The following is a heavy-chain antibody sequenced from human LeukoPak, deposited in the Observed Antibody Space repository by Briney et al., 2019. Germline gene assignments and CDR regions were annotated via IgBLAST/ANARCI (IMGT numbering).Heavy chain of an antibody. CDR2: IRSKAYGETA. CDR1: GFTFGDYA. CDR3: TRDRGAYNLYDY. J-gene: IGHJ4*02. V-gene: IGHV3-49*03. Sequence: GGSLRLSCTASGFTFGDYAMSWIRQAPGKELEWVGFIRSKAYGETADYAASVKGRFTISRDDSKAIAYLQMNSLKTEDTAVYHCTRDRGAYNLYDYWGQGTLVTVSS. D-gene: IGHD1-1*01.